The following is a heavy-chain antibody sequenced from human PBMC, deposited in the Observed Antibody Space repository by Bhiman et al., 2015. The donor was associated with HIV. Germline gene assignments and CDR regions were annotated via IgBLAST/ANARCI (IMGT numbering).Heavy chain of an antibody. CDR1: GFTFSSYA. V-gene: IGHV3-23*04. J-gene: IGHJ4*02. D-gene: IGHD4-11*01. Sequence: EVQLVESGGGLVQPGGSLRLSCAASGFTFSSYAMIWVRQAPGKGLEWVSGISGSGGSKFYADSVKGRFTISRDNSKNTLYLQMNSLGAEDTAVYYCAKDDDYSDYGGVSYFDYWGQGTLVTVSS. CDR2: ISGSGGSK. CDR3: AKDDDYSDYGGVSYFDY.